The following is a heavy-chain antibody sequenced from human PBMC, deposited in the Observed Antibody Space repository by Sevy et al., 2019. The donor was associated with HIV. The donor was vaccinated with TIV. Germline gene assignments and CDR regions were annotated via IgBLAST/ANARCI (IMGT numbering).Heavy chain of an antibody. V-gene: IGHV3-11*01. CDR1: GFTFSDYY. J-gene: IGHJ6*02. D-gene: IGHD6-6*01. CDR2: ISSSGSTI. Sequence: GGSLRLSCAASGFTFSDYYMSWIRQAPGKGLEWVSYISSSGSTIYYADSVKGRFTISRDNAKNSLYLQMNSLRAEDTAVYYCARRRRSIAAPIYYYYYGMDVWGQRTTVTVSS. CDR3: ARRRRSIAAPIYYYYYGMDV.